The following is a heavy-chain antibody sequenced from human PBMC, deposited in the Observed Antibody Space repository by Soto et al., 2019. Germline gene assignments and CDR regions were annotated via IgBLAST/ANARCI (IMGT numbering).Heavy chain of an antibody. CDR2: ISGSGST. CDR3: AKVPLRLDYFDY. CDR1: GFTFSNYA. Sequence: EVQLLEYGGVLVQPGGSLRLSCAASGFTFSNYAMNWVRPAPGKGLEWFSAISGSGSTYYADSLKGRFTISRDNSKNTLDLQMTSLRAEYTAVDYCAKVPLRLDYFDYWGPGTLVTVSA. J-gene: IGHJ4*02. D-gene: IGHD5-12*01. V-gene: IGHV3-23*01.